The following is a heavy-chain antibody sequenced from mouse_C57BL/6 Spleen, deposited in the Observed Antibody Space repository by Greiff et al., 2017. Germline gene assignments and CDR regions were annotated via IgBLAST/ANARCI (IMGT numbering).Heavy chain of an antibody. Sequence: EVQLVESGPGLVKPSQSLSLTCSVTGYSITSGYYWNWIRQFPGNKLEWMGYISYDGSNNYNPSLKNRISITRDTSKNQFFLKLNSVTTEDTATYYCAREVSSGFAYWGQGTLVTVSA. J-gene: IGHJ3*01. CDR3: AREVSSGFAY. V-gene: IGHV3-6*01. D-gene: IGHD6-1*01. CDR2: ISYDGSN. CDR1: GYSITSGYY.